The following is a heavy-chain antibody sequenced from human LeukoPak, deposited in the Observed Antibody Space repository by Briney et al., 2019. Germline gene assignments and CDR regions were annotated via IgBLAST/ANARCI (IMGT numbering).Heavy chain of an antibody. CDR1: GFTFSSYA. J-gene: IGHJ4*02. CDR2: ISYDGSNK. D-gene: IGHD2-2*03. Sequence: PGGSLRLSCAASGFTFSSYAMHWVRQAPGKGLEWVAVISYDGSNKYYADSVKGRFTISRDNSKNTLYLQMNSLRAEDTAVYYCARDWILWGRGYFDYWGQGTLVTVSS. CDR3: ARDWILWGRGYFDY. V-gene: IGHV3-30*04.